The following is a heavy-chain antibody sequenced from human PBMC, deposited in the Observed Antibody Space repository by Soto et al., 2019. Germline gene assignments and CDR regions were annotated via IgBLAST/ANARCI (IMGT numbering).Heavy chain of an antibody. CDR3: AKVVLRFLEWLLYKPNYYYYMDV. Sequence: EVQLLESGGGLVQPGGSLRLSCAASGFTFSSYAMSWVRQAPGKWLEWVSAISGSGGSTYYADSVKGRFTISRDNSKNTLYLQMHSLRAEDTAVYYCAKVVLRFLEWLLYKPNYYYYMDVWGKGTKVTVSS. J-gene: IGHJ6*03. CDR2: ISGSGGST. CDR1: GFTFSSYA. V-gene: IGHV3-23*01. D-gene: IGHD3-3*01.